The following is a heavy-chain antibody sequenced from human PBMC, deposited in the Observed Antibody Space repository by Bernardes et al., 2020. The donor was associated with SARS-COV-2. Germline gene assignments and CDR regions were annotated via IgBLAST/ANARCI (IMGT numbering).Heavy chain of an antibody. D-gene: IGHD1-26*01. Sequence: GSLRLSCAASGFSFSSYGMHWVRQAPGKGLEWVAVIWYDGSNKYYADAVKGRFTVSRDNSKNTLYLQTNSLRAEDTAVYICARGAVVVGAPWHYAMDVWGQGTTVTVSS. CDR2: IWYDGSNK. CDR3: ARGAVVVGAPWHYAMDV. J-gene: IGHJ6*02. V-gene: IGHV3-33*01. CDR1: GFSFSSYG.